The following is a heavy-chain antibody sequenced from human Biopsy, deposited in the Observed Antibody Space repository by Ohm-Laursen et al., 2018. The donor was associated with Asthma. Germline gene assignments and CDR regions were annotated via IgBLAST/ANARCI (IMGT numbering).Heavy chain of an antibody. CDR1: GGSFTHYF. Sequence: SETLSLTCALSGGSFTHYFWMWIRQPPGKGLEWIGEINYRGDTNYNPSLESRVSISGDTSTYHFSLRLNSVTAADTAVYYCVRGEEVAGTYFKDWDQGTLVTVSS. J-gene: IGHJ1*01. D-gene: IGHD6-19*01. CDR2: INYRGDT. V-gene: IGHV4-34*01. CDR3: VRGEEVAGTYFKD.